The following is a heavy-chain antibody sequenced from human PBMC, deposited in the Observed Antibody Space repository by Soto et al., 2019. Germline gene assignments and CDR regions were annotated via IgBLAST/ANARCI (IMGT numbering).Heavy chain of an antibody. CDR3: ARDSGAKLSSS. CDR1: GGTFSSYR. Sequence: ASVKASSKASGGTFSSYRINWVRQAPRRGREWVGGIVPIYRTADYAQKFQGRVTITADESARTAYMELRSLKSQDTAVYYCARDSGAKLSSSWGQGTLVTVSS. D-gene: IGHD6-13*01. J-gene: IGHJ4*02. CDR2: IVPIYRTA. V-gene: IGHV1-69*13.